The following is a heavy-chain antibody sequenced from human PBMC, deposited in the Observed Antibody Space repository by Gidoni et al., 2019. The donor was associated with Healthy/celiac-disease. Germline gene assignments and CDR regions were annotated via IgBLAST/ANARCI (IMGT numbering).Heavy chain of an antibody. CDR1: GYTFTSYD. V-gene: IGHV1-8*01. Sequence: QVQPVQSGAEVKKPGASVKVSCKASGYTFTSYDINWVRQATGQGLEWMGWMNPNSGNTGYAQKFQGRVTMTRNTSISTAYMELGSLRSEDTAVYYCARGKVPFRNVGNHWYFDLWGRGTLVTVSS. CDR3: ARGKVPFRNVGNHWYFDL. D-gene: IGHD1-1*01. J-gene: IGHJ2*01. CDR2: MNPNSGNT.